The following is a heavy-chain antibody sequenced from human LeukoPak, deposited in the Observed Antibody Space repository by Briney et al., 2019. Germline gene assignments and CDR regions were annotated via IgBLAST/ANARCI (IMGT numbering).Heavy chain of an antibody. CDR3: ARDVGEYCSGGSCTACVH. CDR1: GFTFSSYT. J-gene: IGHJ4*02. Sequence: GGSLRLSCAASGFTFSSYTMNWVRQAPGKGLEWVSSISGSSSYIYYADSMKGRFTISRDNAKKSLYLQMNSLRAEDTAVYFCARDVGEYCSGGSCTACVHWGQGTLVTVSS. D-gene: IGHD2-15*01. CDR2: ISGSSSYI. V-gene: IGHV3-21*01.